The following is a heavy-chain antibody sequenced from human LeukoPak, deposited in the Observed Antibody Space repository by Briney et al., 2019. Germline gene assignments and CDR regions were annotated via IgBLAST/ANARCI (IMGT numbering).Heavy chain of an antibody. CDR2: VFYSGNT. CDR3: ARRGITYSSSFFAY. V-gene: IGHV4-39*01. D-gene: IGHD6-13*01. Sequence: SETLSLTCTVSGDSIGGSNYYWAWIRQSPGKGLEWIGSVFYSGNTYYNPSLKSRVTISADTSKNQFSLNLYSVTAADTATYYCARRGITYSSSFFAYWGQGTLVTVSS. CDR1: GDSIGGSNYY. J-gene: IGHJ4*02.